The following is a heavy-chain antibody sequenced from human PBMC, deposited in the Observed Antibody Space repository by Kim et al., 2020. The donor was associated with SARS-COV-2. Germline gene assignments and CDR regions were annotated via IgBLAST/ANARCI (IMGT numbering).Heavy chain of an antibody. J-gene: IGHJ4*02. Sequence: ASVKVSCKASGYTFTSYGISWVRQAPGQGLEWMGWISAYNGNTNYAQKLQGRVTMTTDTSTSTAYMELRSLRSDDTAVYYCARGLGLGWFGELLPDYWGQGTLVTVSS. CDR1: GYTFTSYG. V-gene: IGHV1-18*04. CDR2: ISAYNGNT. CDR3: ARGLGLGWFGELLPDY. D-gene: IGHD3-10*01.